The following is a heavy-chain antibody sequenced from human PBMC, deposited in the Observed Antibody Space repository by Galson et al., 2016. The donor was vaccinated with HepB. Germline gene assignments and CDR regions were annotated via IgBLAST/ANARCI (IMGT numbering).Heavy chain of an antibody. D-gene: IGHD1-26*01. V-gene: IGHV3-23*01. CDR1: GFTFSSYA. J-gene: IGHJ4*02. CDR3: AKGSGASSKYNFEN. Sequence: SLRLSCAASGFTFSSYAMTWVRQAPGKGLEWVSTITGSGGNTYYAGSVKGRFTISRDNSKNTLYLQVNSLGAEDTAVYYCAKGSGASSKYNFENWGQGTLVTVSS. CDR2: ITGSGGNT.